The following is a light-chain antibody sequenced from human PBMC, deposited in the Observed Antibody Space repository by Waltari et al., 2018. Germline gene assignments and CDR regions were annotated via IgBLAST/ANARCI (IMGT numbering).Light chain of an antibody. V-gene: IGKV4-1*01. CDR2: WSS. CDR1: QSVLLSSNNRKY. Sequence: DIVMTQSPDSLAVSLGERATINCKSSQSVLLSSNNRKYLAWYQQKPGQPPNLLIYWSSTRESGFPDRFSVSGSGTDFTLAISSLQAEDVAVYYCHQYFGTPFTFGPGTKVNIK. J-gene: IGKJ3*01. CDR3: HQYFGTPFT.